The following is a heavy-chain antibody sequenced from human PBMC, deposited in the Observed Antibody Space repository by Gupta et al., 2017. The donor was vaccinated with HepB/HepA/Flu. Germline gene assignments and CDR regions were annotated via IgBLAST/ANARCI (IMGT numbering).Heavy chain of an antibody. V-gene: IGHV3-7*01. CDR2: IDPSGSDK. J-gene: IGHJ4*02. Sequence: EVQLVESGGDLVQPGGSLRLSCAGFGFTFNVHYINWVRQAPGKGLEWVAVIDPSGSDKQYVDSVKGRFTISRDNAKNSVYLQMDSLRAADTAVYYCASWGGNSHYWGQGTLVAVSS. CDR3: ASWGGNSHY. CDR1: GFTFNVHY. D-gene: IGHD3-16*01.